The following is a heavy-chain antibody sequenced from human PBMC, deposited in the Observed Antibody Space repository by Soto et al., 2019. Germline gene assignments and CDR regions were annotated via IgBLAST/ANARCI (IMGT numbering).Heavy chain of an antibody. CDR2: IYWDDDK. Sequence: QITLKESGPTLVKPTQTLTLTCTFSGFSLSTSGVGVGWIRQPPGKALEWLALIYWDDDKRYSPSLKSRLTITKDSPKNQVVLTMTNMDPVDTATYYCAHPVSGWYYFDYWGQGTLVTVSS. D-gene: IGHD6-19*01. V-gene: IGHV2-5*02. J-gene: IGHJ4*02. CDR1: GFSLSTSGVG. CDR3: AHPVSGWYYFDY.